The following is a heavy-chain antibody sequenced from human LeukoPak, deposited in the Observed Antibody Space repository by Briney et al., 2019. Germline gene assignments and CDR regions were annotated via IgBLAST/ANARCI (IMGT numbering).Heavy chain of an antibody. J-gene: IGHJ6*02. CDR3: ARNTVVRGAHGMDV. V-gene: IGHV4-31*02. Sequence: YIQYSGTTYYSPSLKSRVTISLDTSNNQFSLRLSSVTAADTAVYYCARNTVVRGAHGMDVWGQGTTVTVSS. CDR2: IQYSGTT. D-gene: IGHD3-10*01.